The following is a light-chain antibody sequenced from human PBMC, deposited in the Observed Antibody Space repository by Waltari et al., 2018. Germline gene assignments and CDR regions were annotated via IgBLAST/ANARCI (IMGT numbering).Light chain of an antibody. Sequence: EIVLTQSPGTLSLSPGETATLSCRASQTVGKALTWYQQKPVQAPSLLIYDTSIRAPGIPDSFSGSVFGTDFSLTISRLEPEDVAVYYCQKYDRLPATFGQGTKVEI. J-gene: IGKJ1*01. CDR2: DTS. CDR1: QTVGKA. V-gene: IGKV3-20*01. CDR3: QKYDRLPAT.